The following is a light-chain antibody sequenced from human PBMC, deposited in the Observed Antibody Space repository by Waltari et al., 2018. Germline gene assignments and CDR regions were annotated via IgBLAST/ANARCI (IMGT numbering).Light chain of an antibody. CDR2: DVS. Sequence: QSTLTQPASVSGSPGQSITISCTGTSSDVGGHTYVSWYQQHPGKAPKPVIYDVSSRPSVFSNRFSGSKSGNTASLTIYGLQAEDEADYYCSSYTSSSTRVFGTGTRVTVL. V-gene: IGLV2-14*03. CDR1: SSDVGGHTY. J-gene: IGLJ1*01. CDR3: SSYTSSSTRV.